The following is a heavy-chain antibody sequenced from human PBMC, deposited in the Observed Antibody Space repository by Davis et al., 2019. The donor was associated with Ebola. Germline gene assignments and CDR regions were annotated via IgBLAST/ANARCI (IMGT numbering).Heavy chain of an antibody. CDR3: AKGRQQWIDH. V-gene: IGHV3-30*18. CDR1: GFTFSSYA. Sequence: PGGSLRLSCAASGFTFSSYAMHWVRQAPGKGLEWVAAISYDASNEYHADSMKGRFTISRDNSKNALYLQMNSLRAEETAVYYCAKGRQQWIDHGGQGTLVTVSS. CDR2: ISYDASNE. D-gene: IGHD5-18*01. J-gene: IGHJ4*02.